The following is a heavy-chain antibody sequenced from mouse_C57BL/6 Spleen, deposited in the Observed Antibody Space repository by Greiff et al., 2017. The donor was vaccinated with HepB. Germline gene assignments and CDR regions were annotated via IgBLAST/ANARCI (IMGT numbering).Heavy chain of an antibody. D-gene: IGHD2-5*01. Sequence: EVMLVESGGGLVKPGGSLNLSCAASGFTFSDYGMHWVRQAPEKGLEWVAYISSGSSTIYYADTVKGRFTISRDNAKNTLFLQMTSLRSEDTAMYYCARPGSKGVVYFDYWGQGTTLTVSS. CDR1: GFTFSDYG. CDR2: ISSGSSTI. J-gene: IGHJ2*01. V-gene: IGHV5-17*01. CDR3: ARPGSKGVVYFDY.